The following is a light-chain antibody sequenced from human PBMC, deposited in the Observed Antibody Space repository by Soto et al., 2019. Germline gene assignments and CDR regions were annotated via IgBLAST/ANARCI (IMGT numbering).Light chain of an antibody. CDR2: AAS. CDR3: QPSNSVPLT. V-gene: IGKV1-12*01. CDR1: QGISSW. J-gene: IGKJ4*01. Sequence: DSPRTQSPSSVSASVGDRVTITCRTIQGISSWLAWYQQKPGQAPKLLIYAASSLQSGVPSRFSGSGSGTDFTLTISSLQPEEFANYYCQPSNSVPLTFGGGTKVEIK.